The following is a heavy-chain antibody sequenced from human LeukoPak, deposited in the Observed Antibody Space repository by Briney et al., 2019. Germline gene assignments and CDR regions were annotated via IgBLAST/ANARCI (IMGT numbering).Heavy chain of an antibody. CDR3: ARGLHYYDSSGYGDPDAFAI. CDR1: GGSFSGYY. Sequence: SETLSLTCAVYGGSFSGYYWSWIRQPAGKGLEWIGEINHGGSTNYNPSLKSRVSISVDTSKNQFSLKLSSVTVADTAVYYCARGLHYYDSSGYGDPDAFAIWGQGTMVTVS. D-gene: IGHD3-22*01. V-gene: IGHV4-34*01. J-gene: IGHJ3*02. CDR2: INHGGST.